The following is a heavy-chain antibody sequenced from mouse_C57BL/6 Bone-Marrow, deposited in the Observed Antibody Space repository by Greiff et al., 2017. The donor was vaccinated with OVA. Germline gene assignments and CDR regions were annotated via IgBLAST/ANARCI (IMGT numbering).Heavy chain of an antibody. CDR3: ARYSPFDY. CDR2: INPSSGYT. V-gene: IGHV1-4*01. CDR1: GYTFTSYT. J-gene: IGHJ2*01. Sequence: VQGVESGAELARPGASVKMSCKASGYTFTSYTMHWVKQRPGQGLEWIGYINPSSGYTKYNQKFKDKATLTADKSSSTAYMQLSSLTSEDSAVYYCARYSPFDYWGQGTTLTVSS.